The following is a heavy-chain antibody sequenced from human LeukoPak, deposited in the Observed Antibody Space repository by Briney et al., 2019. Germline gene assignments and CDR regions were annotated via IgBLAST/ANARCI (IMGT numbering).Heavy chain of an antibody. CDR2: ISYDGSNK. J-gene: IGHJ4*02. CDR3: AKEGRQWELLPFDY. CDR1: GFTFSSYG. D-gene: IGHD1-26*01. V-gene: IGHV3-30*18. Sequence: GGSLRLSCAASGFTFSSYGMHWVRQAPGKGLEWVAVISYDGSNKYYADSVKGRFTISRDNSKNTLYLQMNSLRAEDTAVYYCAKEGRQWELLPFDYWGQGTLVTVSS.